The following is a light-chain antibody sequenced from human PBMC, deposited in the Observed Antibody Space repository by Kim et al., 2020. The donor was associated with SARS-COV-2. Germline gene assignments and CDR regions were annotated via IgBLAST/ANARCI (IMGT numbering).Light chain of an antibody. J-gene: IGLJ2*01. CDR3: QVWDSSTAV. CDR1: NIGSKN. Sequence: SYELTQPLSVSVALGQTARITCGGNNIGSKNVHWYQQKPGQVPVLVIYRDANRPSGIPERFSGFNSGNTATLTISRAQAGDEADYYCQVWDSSTAVFGGGTQLTVL. V-gene: IGLV3-9*01. CDR2: RDA.